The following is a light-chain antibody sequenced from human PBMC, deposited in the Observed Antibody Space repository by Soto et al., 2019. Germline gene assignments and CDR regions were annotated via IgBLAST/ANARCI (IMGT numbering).Light chain of an antibody. J-gene: IGLJ3*02. CDR1: SSDVGGYNY. CDR2: DVS. Sequence: QSVLTQPASVSGSPGQSITISCTGTSSDVGGYNYVSWYQQHPGKSPKLMIYDVSNRPSGVSNRFSGSKSGNTASLTISGLQAEDEADYSCSSYTSISTPNRVFGGGTKLTVL. CDR3: SSYTSISTPNRV. V-gene: IGLV2-14*01.